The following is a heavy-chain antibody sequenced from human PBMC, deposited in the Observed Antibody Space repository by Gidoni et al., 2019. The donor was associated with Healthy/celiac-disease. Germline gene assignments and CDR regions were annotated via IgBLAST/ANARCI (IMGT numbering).Heavy chain of an antibody. CDR2: VDPEDGET. J-gene: IGHJ6*03. CDR3: ATVRHEVGNSHYYYYYMDV. Sequence: EVQLVQSGAEVKNPGATVTISCKVSGYTFTDYYMHWVQQAPGTGLEWMGLVDPEDGETIYAEKFQGRVTITADTSTDTAYMELSSLRSEDTAVYYYATVRHEVGNSHYYYYYMDVWGKGTTVTVSS. D-gene: IGHD4-4*01. V-gene: IGHV1-69-2*01. CDR1: GYTFTDYY.